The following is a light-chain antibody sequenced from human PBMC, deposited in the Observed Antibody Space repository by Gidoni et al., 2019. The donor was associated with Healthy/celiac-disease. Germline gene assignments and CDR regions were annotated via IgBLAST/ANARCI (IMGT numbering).Light chain of an antibody. CDR1: SSNIGTNY. J-gene: IGLJ2*01. CDR2: RNV. CDR3: AAWDDSLSVL. V-gene: IGLV1-47*01. Sequence: QSVLTQPPSASGTPGQRVTISCSGSSSNIGTNYGYWYQQLPGTAPKLLIYRNVQRPSGVPDRFSGSKSGTSASLAISGLRSEDEADYYCAAWDDSLSVLFGGGTKLTVL.